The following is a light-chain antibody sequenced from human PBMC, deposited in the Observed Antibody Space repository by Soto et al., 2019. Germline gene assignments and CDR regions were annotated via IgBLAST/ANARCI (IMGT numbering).Light chain of an antibody. J-gene: IGLJ2*01. CDR2: GNN. CDR1: SSNIGAGYD. CDR3: QSYDTSLSGSV. Sequence: QSVLTQPPSVSGPPGQRVTISCTGTSSNIGAGYDVHWYQHLPGTAPKLLIYGNNDRPSGVPDRFSGSKSGTSASLAITGLQAEDEADYYCQSYDTSLSGSVFGRGTKLTVL. V-gene: IGLV1-40*01.